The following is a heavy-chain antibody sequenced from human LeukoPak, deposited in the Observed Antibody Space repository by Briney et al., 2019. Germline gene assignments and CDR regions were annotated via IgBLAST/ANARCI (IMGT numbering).Heavy chain of an antibody. J-gene: IGHJ4*02. D-gene: IGHD5-18*01. CDR2: ISSSSSYI. Sequence: GGSLRLSCAASGFTFSSYSMNWVRQAPGKGLEWVSSISSSSSYIYYADSVKGRFTISRDNAKNSLYLQMNSLRAEGTAVYYCARAPTMVTTYYFDYWGQGTLVTVSS. V-gene: IGHV3-21*01. CDR3: ARAPTMVTTYYFDY. CDR1: GFTFSSYS.